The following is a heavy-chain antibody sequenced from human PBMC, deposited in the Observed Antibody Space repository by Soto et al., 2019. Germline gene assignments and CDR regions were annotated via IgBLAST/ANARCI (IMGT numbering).Heavy chain of an antibody. J-gene: IGHJ4*02. CDR1: GFTFSNSG. Sequence: PGGSLRLSCAASGFTFSNSGMYWVRQAPGKGPAWVSRINSDGSSITYADSVKGRFTVSRDNAKNTLFLQMNGLRAEDTAVYFCVRGYHYFDNCGQGTLVTVSS. CDR3: VRGYHYFDN. D-gene: IGHD1-26*01. V-gene: IGHV3-74*01. CDR2: INSDGSSI.